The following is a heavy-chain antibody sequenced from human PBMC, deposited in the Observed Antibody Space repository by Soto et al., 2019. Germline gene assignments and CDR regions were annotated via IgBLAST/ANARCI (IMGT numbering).Heavy chain of an antibody. Sequence: GGSLRLSCAASGFTFSSYAMSWVRRAPGKGLEWVSAISGSGGSTYYADSVKGRFTISRDNSKNTLYLQMNSLRAEDTAVYYCAKDQGGAIAARRGWYYFDYWGQGTLVTVSS. V-gene: IGHV3-23*01. D-gene: IGHD6-6*01. CDR2: ISGSGGST. CDR3: AKDQGGAIAARRGWYYFDY. CDR1: GFTFSSYA. J-gene: IGHJ4*02.